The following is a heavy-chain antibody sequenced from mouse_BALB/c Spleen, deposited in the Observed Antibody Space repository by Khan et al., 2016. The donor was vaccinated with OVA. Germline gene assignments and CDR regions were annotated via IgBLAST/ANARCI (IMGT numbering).Heavy chain of an antibody. D-gene: IGHD1-1*01. J-gene: IGHJ3*01. CDR1: GYTFTDYV. V-gene: IGHV1-77*01. CDR2: IYPGSGST. CDR3: ARSYDWAWFAY. Sequence: QVQLKESGPELVKPGASVKMSCKVSGYTFTDYVITWVKQRTGQGLEWIGEIYPGSGSTYYNEKFKGKATLTADKSSNTVNMQLRSLTSEDSAVYFCARSYDWAWFAYWGQGTLVTVSA.